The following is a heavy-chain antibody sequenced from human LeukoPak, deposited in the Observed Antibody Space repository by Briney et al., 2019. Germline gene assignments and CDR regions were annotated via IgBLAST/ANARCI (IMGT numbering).Heavy chain of an antibody. CDR1: GFTFSSYA. V-gene: IGHV3-30*01. D-gene: IGHD6-6*01. CDR3: ARDPISYSSSAHFDY. J-gene: IGHJ4*02. CDR2: ISYDGGNK. Sequence: GRSLRLSCAASGFTFSSYAMHWVRQAPGKGLEWVAVISYDGGNKYYADSVKGRFTISRDNSKNTLYLQMNSLRAEDTAVYYCARDPISYSSSAHFDYWGQGTLVTVSS.